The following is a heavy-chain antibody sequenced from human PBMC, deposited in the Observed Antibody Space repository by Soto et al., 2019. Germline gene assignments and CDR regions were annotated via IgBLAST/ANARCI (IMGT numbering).Heavy chain of an antibody. CDR3: AKNSGWFNT. D-gene: IGHD3-10*01. J-gene: IGHJ5*02. CDR1: GFTFSSHS. Sequence: GGSLRLSCATSGFTFSSHSMHWFRQTPDKGLEWVAVTSSDGNTKFYADSVRGRFTISRDNSINTVFLQMNSLRANDTALYFCAKNSGWFNTWGQGALVTVSS. CDR2: TSSDGNTK. V-gene: IGHV3-30-3*02.